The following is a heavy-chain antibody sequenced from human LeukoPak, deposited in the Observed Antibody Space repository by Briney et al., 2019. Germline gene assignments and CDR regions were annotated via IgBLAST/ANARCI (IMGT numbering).Heavy chain of an antibody. V-gene: IGHV4-39*07. CDR3: ARGPGYYYGSGSYRY. D-gene: IGHD3-10*01. CDR2: IYYSGST. Sequence: SETLSLTCTVSGGSISSSSYYWGWIRQPPGKGLEWIGSIYYSGSTYYNPSLKSRVTISVDTSKNQFSLKLSSVTAADTAVYYCARGPGYYYGSGSYRYWGQGTLVTVSS. J-gene: IGHJ4*02. CDR1: GGSISSSSYY.